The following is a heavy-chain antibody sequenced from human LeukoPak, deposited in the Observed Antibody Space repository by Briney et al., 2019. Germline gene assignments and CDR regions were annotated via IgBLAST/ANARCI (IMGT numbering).Heavy chain of an antibody. CDR1: GFTFSSYW. Sequence: GGSPRLSCAASGFTFSSYWMHWVRQAPGKGLVWVSRIDTDGSSATYADSVKGRFTISRDNAKNTVFLQMNSLRVEDTGVYYCASALTTVTPHFHCWGQGTLVTVSS. V-gene: IGHV3-74*01. J-gene: IGHJ4*02. CDR3: ASALTTVTPHFHC. D-gene: IGHD4-17*01. CDR2: IDTDGSSA.